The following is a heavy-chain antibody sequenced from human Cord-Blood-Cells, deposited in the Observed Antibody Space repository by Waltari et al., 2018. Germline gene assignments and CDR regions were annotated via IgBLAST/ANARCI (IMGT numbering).Heavy chain of an antibody. Sequence: QMQLVQSGPEVKKPGTSVKVSCKASGFTFTSSAVQWVRQARGQRLEWIGWIVVGSGNTNYAQKFQERVTITRDMSTSTAYMELSSLRSEDTAVYYCAADHGVAAAGDYWGQGTLVTVSS. CDR1: GFTFTSSA. J-gene: IGHJ4*02. D-gene: IGHD6-13*01. V-gene: IGHV1-58*01. CDR3: AADHGVAAAGDY. CDR2: IVVGSGNT.